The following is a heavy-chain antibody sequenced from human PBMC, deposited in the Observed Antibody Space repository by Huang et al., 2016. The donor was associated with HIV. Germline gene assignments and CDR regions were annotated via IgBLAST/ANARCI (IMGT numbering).Heavy chain of an antibody. V-gene: IGHV5-51*03. Sequence: VQLVQSGAEVKKPGESLKISCKGSGYSFSTYWIGWVRQMPGKGLECMGMIFPCDSDTRYSPSFQGQVTISADKSISTAYLQWSSLKASDTAMYYCASTASYSGSYRGAFDIWGQGTMVTVSS. CDR2: IFPCDSDT. CDR3: ASTASYSGSYRGAFDI. J-gene: IGHJ3*02. CDR1: GYSFSTYW. D-gene: IGHD1-26*01.